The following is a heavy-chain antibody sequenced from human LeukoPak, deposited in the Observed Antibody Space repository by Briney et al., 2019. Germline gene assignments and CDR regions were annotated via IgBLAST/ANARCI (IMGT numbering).Heavy chain of an antibody. D-gene: IGHD5/OR15-5a*01. J-gene: IGHJ4*02. CDR1: GGSISSSSFY. Sequence: SPSETLSLTCTVSGGSISSSSFYWGWIRQPPGKGLEWIGSIYYRGSTYYNPSLKSRVTISVDMSENQVSLKLRSVTAADTAVYYCARRVYGTSQYYWGQGTLVTVSS. CDR3: ARRVYGTSQYY. V-gene: IGHV4-39*01. CDR2: IYYRGST.